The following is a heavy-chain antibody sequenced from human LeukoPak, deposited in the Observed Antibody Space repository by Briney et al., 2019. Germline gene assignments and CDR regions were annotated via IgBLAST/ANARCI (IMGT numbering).Heavy chain of an antibody. Sequence: PGRSLRLSCAASGVTSRSFGMLWVPQAPAKGLEWVAVIWYDGSNKYYADSVKGRLTISRDNSKNTLYLQMNSLRAEDTAVYYCAKDLYGPYHFDYWGQGTLVTVSS. CDR2: IWYDGSNK. CDR1: GVTSRSFG. CDR3: AKDLYGPYHFDY. V-gene: IGHV3-33*06. J-gene: IGHJ4*02. D-gene: IGHD3-16*01.